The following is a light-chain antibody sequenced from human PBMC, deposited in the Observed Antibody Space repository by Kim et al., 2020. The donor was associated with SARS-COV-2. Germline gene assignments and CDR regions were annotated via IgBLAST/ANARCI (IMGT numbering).Light chain of an antibody. V-gene: IGLV3-21*04. J-gene: IGLJ2*01. Sequence: SYVLTQPPSVSVAPGKTATITCGGDNVGSKSLHWYQQRPGQAPVLVIYYDSKRPSWIPERFSGSNSGDTATLSISRVEAGDEADYYCQVWDRITNHVVFGGGTQLTVL. CDR3: QVWDRITNHVV. CDR1: NVGSKS. CDR2: YDS.